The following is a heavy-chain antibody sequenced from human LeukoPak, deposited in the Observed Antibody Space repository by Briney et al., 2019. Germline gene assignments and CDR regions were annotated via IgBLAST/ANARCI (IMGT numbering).Heavy chain of an antibody. CDR2: IYTSGST. V-gene: IGHV4-4*07. J-gene: IGHJ4*02. CDR3: ARAKSHCTNGVCYIYYFAY. D-gene: IGHD2-8*01. CDR1: GGSISSYY. Sequence: SETLSLTCTVSGGSISSYYWSWIRQPAGKGLECIGRIYTSGSTNYNPSLKSRVTMSVDTSKNQFSLKLSSVTAADTAVYYCARAKSHCTNGVCYIYYFAYWGQGTLVTVSS.